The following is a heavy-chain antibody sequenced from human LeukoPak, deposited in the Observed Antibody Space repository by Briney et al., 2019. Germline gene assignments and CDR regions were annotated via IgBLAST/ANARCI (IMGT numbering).Heavy chain of an antibody. V-gene: IGHV3-7*01. CDR1: GFTFNTFW. CDR3: ARTPEGDFWSGYYQIDY. J-gene: IGHJ4*02. CDR2: IDEDGSEK. Sequence: GGSLRLSCAVSGFTFNTFWMSWVRQAPGKGLEWVANIDEDGSEKYYVESVKGRFTISRDNAKNTLYLQMNSLRAEDTAVYYCARTPEGDFWSGYYQIDYWGQGTLVTVSS. D-gene: IGHD3-3*01.